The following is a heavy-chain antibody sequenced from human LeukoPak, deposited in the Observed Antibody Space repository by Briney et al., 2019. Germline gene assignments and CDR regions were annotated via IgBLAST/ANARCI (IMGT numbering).Heavy chain of an antibody. Sequence: SETLSLTCTVSGGSISNYYWSWIRQPPGKGLEWIGYIYYSGSTNYNPSLKSRVTISVDTSKNQFSLKLSSVTAADTAVYYCARRGDYDILTGSRDYFDYWGQGTLVTVSS. CDR2: IYYSGST. CDR1: GGSISNYY. CDR3: ARRGDYDILTGSRDYFDY. V-gene: IGHV4-59*08. J-gene: IGHJ4*02. D-gene: IGHD3-9*01.